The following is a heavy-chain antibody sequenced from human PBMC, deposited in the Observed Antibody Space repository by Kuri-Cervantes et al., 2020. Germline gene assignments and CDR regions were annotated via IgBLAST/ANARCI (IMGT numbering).Heavy chain of an antibody. CDR3: ARGPGAPSGIAARPKYFNY. Sequence: ASVKVSCKAPGYTFTSYAMHWVRQAPGQRLEWMGWINAGNGNTKYSQKFKGRVTITRDTSASTAYMELSSLRPEDTAVYYCARGPGAPSGIAARPKYFNYWGQGTLVTVSS. CDR2: INAGNGNT. J-gene: IGHJ4*02. D-gene: IGHD6-6*01. CDR1: GYTFTSYA. V-gene: IGHV1-3*01.